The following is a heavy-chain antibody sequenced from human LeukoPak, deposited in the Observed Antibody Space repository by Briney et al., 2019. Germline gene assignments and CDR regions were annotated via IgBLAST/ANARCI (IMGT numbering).Heavy chain of an antibody. CDR2: IRSKADTYAT. Sequence: GGSLRLSCAASGFTFSASAVHWVRRASGKGLEWVGRIRSKADTYATSHAASVKGRFTISRDDSKNTAFLQLNSLKTEDTAVYYCTREYSSGWPFDFWGQGTLVTVSS. D-gene: IGHD6-19*01. CDR3: TREYSSGWPFDF. J-gene: IGHJ4*02. V-gene: IGHV3-73*01. CDR1: GFTFSASA.